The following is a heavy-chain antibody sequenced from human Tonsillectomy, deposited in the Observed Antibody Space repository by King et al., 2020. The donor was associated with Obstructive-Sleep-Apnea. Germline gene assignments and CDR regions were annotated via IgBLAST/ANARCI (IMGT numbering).Heavy chain of an antibody. CDR3: ARDQWITYYYYGMDV. CDR2: INTNTGNP. V-gene: IGHV7-4-1*02. J-gene: IGHJ6*02. Sequence: QLVQSGSELKKPGASVTVSCKASGYTFSKNAMNWVRQAPGQGLEWMGWINTNTGNPTYAQGFTGRFVFSLNISVSTAYLQISSLKAEDTAVYYCARDQWITYYYYGMDVWGQGTTVTVSS. CDR1: GYTFSKNA. D-gene: IGHD5-12*01.